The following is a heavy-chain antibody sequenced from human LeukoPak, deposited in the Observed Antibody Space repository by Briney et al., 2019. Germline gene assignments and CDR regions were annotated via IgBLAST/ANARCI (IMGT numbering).Heavy chain of an antibody. CDR3: ARDWGFYYGSGSQPSTFDY. CDR1: GFTFSDYY. D-gene: IGHD3-10*01. CDR2: ISSSGTTI. Sequence: AGGSLRLSCAASGFTFSDYYMSWIRQAPGKGLEWVSYISSSGTTIYYTDSVKGRFTISRDNAKNSLYLQMNSLRAEDTAVYFCARDWGFYYGSGSQPSTFDYWGQGTLVTVSS. V-gene: IGHV3-11*01. J-gene: IGHJ4*02.